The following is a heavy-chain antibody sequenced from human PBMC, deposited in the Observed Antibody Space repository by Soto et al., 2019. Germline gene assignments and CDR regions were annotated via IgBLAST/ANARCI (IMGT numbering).Heavy chain of an antibody. CDR1: GYTFTSYG. D-gene: IGHD3-9*01. Sequence: ASVKVSCKASGYTFTSYGISLVRQAPGQGREGIGWISAYNGNTNYDQTLQGRVTMTPDTTTSTAYMELRSLRYDDTAVYYSAGGNLSYDILTGYYKTETFDYWGQGTLVTVSS. CDR3: AGGNLSYDILTGYYKTETFDY. J-gene: IGHJ4*02. V-gene: IGHV1-18*01. CDR2: ISAYNGNT.